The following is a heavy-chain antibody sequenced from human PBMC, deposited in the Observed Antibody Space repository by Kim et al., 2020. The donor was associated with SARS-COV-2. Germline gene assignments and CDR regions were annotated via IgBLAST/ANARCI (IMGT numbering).Heavy chain of an antibody. CDR3: ARGVSSAWTLRPWFDP. J-gene: IGHJ5*02. Sequence: SETLSLTCAVSGGSFSSSSCWSWVRQPPGKGLEWIGEIDHSGSTNYNPSLKSRVTISVDKSKNQFSLKLRSVTAVDSAVYYCARGVSSAWTLRPWFDPWGQGTLVTVSS. V-gene: IGHV4-4*02. D-gene: IGHD6-19*01. CDR1: GGSFSSSSC. CDR2: IDHSGST.